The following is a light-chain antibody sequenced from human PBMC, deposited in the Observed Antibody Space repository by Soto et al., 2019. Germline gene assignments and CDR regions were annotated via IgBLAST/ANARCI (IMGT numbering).Light chain of an antibody. Sequence: DIQLTQSTSTLSGSVGDRVTITCRASQTISSWLAWYQQKKGKAPKLLIYKASTLKSGVPSRFSGSGYGTEFNLTISSLQTDEFATYDCQQSYSTTWTFGQGTKVDIK. V-gene: IGKV1-5*03. CDR3: QQSYSTTWT. CDR2: KAS. J-gene: IGKJ1*01. CDR1: QTISSW.